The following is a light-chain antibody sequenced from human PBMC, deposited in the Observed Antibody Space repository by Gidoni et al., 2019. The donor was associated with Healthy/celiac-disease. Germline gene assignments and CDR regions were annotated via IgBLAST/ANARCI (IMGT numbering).Light chain of an antibody. Sequence: EIVLTQSPGTLSLSPGERATLSCRASQRVSSSYLAWYQQKPGQAPRLLIYGASSRATGIPDRCSGSGSGTDFTLTISRLEPEDFAVYYCQQYGSSPPYTFXXXTKLEIK. J-gene: IGKJ2*01. CDR1: QRVSSSY. CDR3: QQYGSSPPYT. CDR2: GAS. V-gene: IGKV3-20*01.